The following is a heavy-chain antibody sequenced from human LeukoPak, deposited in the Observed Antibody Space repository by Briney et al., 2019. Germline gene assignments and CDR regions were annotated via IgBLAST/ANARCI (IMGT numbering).Heavy chain of an antibody. V-gene: IGHV3-23*01. CDR1: GFTFSRSA. CDR2: ISSSGNT. Sequence: GGSLRLSCAASGFTFSRSAMTWVRQTPGKGLDWASIISSSGNTYYADSVKGRFTTSRDNSKHMLYLQMNSLRAEDTAVYYCVKGRISEDGLDFWGQGTLVTVSS. J-gene: IGHJ4*02. D-gene: IGHD6-13*01. CDR3: VKGRISEDGLDF.